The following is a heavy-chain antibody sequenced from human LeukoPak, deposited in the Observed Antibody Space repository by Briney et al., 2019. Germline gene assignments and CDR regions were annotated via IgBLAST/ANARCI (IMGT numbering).Heavy chain of an antibody. D-gene: IGHD2-21*02. J-gene: IGHJ5*02. CDR2: SYYSGTT. CDR1: GGSISSGDYY. V-gene: IGHV4-30-4*01. Sequence: SQTLSLTCTVSGGSISSGDYYWSWIRQPPGKGLEWIGYSYYSGTTYYNPSLKSRVTISVDTSKNPFSLKLSSVTAADTAVYYCARVGDCGGDCYSVDWFDPWGQGTLVTVSS. CDR3: ARVGDCGGDCYSVDWFDP.